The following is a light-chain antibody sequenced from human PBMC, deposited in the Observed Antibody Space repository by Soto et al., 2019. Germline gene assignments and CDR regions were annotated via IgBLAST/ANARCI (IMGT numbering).Light chain of an antibody. J-gene: IGKJ1*01. CDR2: GAS. CDR3: QQYNNWPPTWT. CDR1: QSVSSN. V-gene: IGKV3-15*01. Sequence: EIVMTQSPATLSVSPGERATLXXXASQSVSSNLAWYQQKPGQAPRLLIYGASTRATGIPARFSGSGSGTEFTLTISSLQSEDFAVYYCQQYNNWPPTWTFGQGTKVEIK.